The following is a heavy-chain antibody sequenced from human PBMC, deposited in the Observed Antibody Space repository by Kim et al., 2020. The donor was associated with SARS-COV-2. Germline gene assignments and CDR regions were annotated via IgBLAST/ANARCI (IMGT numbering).Heavy chain of an antibody. CDR1: GGSISSSSYY. V-gene: IGHV4-39*07. J-gene: IGHJ6*02. D-gene: IGHD6-13*01. CDR2: IYYSGST. Sequence: SETLSLTCTVSGGSISSSSYYWGWIRQPPGKGLEWIGSIYYSGSTYYNPSLKSRVTISVDTSKNQFSLKLSSVTAADTAVYYCARDRSASSSWDYYYYYGMDVWGQGTTVTVSS. CDR3: ARDRSASSSWDYYYYYGMDV.